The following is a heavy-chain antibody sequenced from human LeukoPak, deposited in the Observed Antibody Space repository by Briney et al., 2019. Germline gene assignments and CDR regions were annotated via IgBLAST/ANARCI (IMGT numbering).Heavy chain of an antibody. CDR3: ARGHSSGWFDFDS. CDR2: GGST. D-gene: IGHD6-19*01. V-gene: IGHV3-23*01. Sequence: GGSLRLSCAASGFTFSNYAMSWVRQAPGRGLEWVSGGGSTYYADSVKGRFTISRDNSRNTLYLQMNSQRAEDTAVYYCARGHSSGWFDFDSWGQGTLVTVSS. J-gene: IGHJ4*02. CDR1: GFTFSNYA.